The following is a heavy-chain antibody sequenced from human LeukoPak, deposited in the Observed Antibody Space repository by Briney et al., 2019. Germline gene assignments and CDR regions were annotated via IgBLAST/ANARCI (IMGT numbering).Heavy chain of an antibody. Sequence: SETLSLTCSVSGGSISTYYWNWIRQSPGKGLEWIGYIYDSGSTNYNPSLKSRVSISVDTSKNQFSLRLSSVTAADTAVYYCARRGYSYGPYYMDVWGKGTTVTVSS. CDR2: IYDSGST. J-gene: IGHJ6*03. CDR3: ARRGYSYGPYYMDV. D-gene: IGHD5-18*01. V-gene: IGHV4-59*08. CDR1: GGSISTYY.